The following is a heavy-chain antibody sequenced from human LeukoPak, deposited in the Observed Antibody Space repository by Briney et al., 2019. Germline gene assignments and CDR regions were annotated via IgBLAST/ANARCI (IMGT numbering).Heavy chain of an antibody. CDR2: ISAYNGNT. V-gene: IGHV1-18*01. D-gene: IGHD3-22*01. CDR3: ARNPSYYDSSGYPYYFDY. CDR1: GYTFTSCG. J-gene: IGHJ4*02. Sequence: ASVKVSCKASGYTFTSCGISWVRQAPGQGLEWMGWISAYNGNTNYAQKLQGRVTMTTDTSTSTAYMELRSLRSDDTAVYYCARNPSYYDSSGYPYYFDYWGQGTLVTVSS.